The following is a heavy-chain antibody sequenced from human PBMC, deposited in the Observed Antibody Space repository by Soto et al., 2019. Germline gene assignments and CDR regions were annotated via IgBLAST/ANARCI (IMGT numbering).Heavy chain of an antibody. CDR3: ATDVDTAMATDY. V-gene: IGHV1-69*13. CDR2: IIPIFGTA. CDR1: GGTFSSYA. D-gene: IGHD5-18*01. J-gene: IGHJ4*02. Sequence: SVKVSCKASGGTFSSYAISWVRQAPGRGLEWMGGIIPIFGTANYAQKFQGRVTITADESTSTAYMELSSLRSEDTAVYYCATDVDTAMATDYWGQGTLVTVSS.